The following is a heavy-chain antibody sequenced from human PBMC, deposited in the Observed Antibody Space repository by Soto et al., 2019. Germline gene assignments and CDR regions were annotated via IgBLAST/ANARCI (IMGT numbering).Heavy chain of an antibody. CDR2: IWYDGSNK. J-gene: IGHJ5*02. Sequence: GGSLRLSCAASGFTFSSYGMHWVRQAPGKGLEWVAVIWYDGSNKYYADSVKGRFTISRDNSKNTLYLQMNSLRAEDTAVYYCAREGCGGSCYPYNWFDPWGQGTLVTVS. D-gene: IGHD2-15*01. CDR3: AREGCGGSCYPYNWFDP. CDR1: GFTFSSYG. V-gene: IGHV3-33*01.